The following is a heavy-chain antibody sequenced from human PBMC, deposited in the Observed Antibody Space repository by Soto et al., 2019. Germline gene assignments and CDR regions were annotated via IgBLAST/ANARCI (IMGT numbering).Heavy chain of an antibody. CDR3: ARRHGSAFDN. D-gene: IGHD5-12*01. V-gene: IGHV3-74*03. CDR2: ISDDGSST. Sequence: PGGSLRLSCAASGFTFSSYWMHWVRQAPGKGLVWVSRISDDGSSTTYADSVRGRFTISRDNANYTLYLEISSLRAGDTGVYYCARRHGSAFDNWGQGTLVTVSS. J-gene: IGHJ4*02. CDR1: GFTFSSYW.